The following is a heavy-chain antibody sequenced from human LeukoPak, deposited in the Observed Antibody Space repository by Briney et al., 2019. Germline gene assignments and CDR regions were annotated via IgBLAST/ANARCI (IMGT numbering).Heavy chain of an antibody. CDR1: GFTFSSYS. CDR3: AKGWEGYTAMARDDAFDI. J-gene: IGHJ3*02. CDR2: ISSSSSYI. D-gene: IGHD5-18*01. V-gene: IGHV3-21*01. Sequence: GGSLRLSCAASGFTFSSYSMSWVRQAPGKGLEWVSSISSSSSYIYYADSVKGRFTISRDNAKNSLYLQMNSLRAEDTAVYYCAKGWEGYTAMARDDAFDIWGQGTMVTVSS.